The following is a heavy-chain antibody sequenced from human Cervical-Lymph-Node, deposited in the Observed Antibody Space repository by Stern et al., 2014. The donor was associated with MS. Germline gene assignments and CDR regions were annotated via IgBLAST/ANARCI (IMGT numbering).Heavy chain of an antibody. CDR3: TTDLPITMVWGGNTVDV. CDR2: IKSKTEGGTP. D-gene: IGHD3-10*01. J-gene: IGHJ6*02. Sequence: EVQLVESGGGLVKPGESLRLSCAASGFTFTNAWMSWVRQAPGKGLEWVGRIKSKTEGGTPDYAAPVKGRFTISRDDLKNKVYLQLSSLKTEDTAVYYCTTDLPITMVWGGNTVDVWGQGTTVIVSS. V-gene: IGHV3-15*01. CDR1: GFTFTNAW.